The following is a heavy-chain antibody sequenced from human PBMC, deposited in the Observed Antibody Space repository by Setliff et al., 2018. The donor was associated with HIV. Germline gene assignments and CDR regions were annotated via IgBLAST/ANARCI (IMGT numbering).Heavy chain of an antibody. CDR2: INHSGST. V-gene: IGHV4-34*01. CDR1: GGSFSGYY. D-gene: IGHD5-12*01. J-gene: IGHJ4*01. Sequence: SETLSLTCAVYGGSFSGYYWSWIRQPPGKGLEWIGEINHSGSTNYNPSLKSRVTISVDTSKNQFSLKLSSVTAADTAVYYCATLRWLRSKHSDYWGQGILVTVSS. CDR3: ATLRWLRSKHSDY.